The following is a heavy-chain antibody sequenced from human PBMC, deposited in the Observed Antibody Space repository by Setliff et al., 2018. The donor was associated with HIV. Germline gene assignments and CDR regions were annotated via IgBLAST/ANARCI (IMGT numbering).Heavy chain of an antibody. CDR1: GGSFSGYY. CDR3: ARGTYYNGGHLPLDS. CDR2: INHSGST. V-gene: IGHV4-34*01. Sequence: SETLSLTCAVYGGSFSGYYWSWIRQPPGKGLEWIGEINHSGSTNYNPSLKSRVTISVDTSKNQFSLNVTSVTAADTAVYYCARGTYYNGGHLPLDSWGQGALVTVSS. J-gene: IGHJ4*02. D-gene: IGHD2-8*01.